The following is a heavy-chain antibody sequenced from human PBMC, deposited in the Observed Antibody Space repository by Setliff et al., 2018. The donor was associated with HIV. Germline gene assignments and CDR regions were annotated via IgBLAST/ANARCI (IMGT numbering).Heavy chain of an antibody. CDR2: IYYSGIT. Sequence: SETLSLTCTVSGGSISSHYWSWIRQPPGKGLEWIGYIYYSGITNYNPSLKSRVIISVDTSKNQFSLKLSSVTAADTAVYYCARDRTDYNVLTGQNYYYYGTDVWGQGTTVTVSS. CDR1: GGSISSHY. CDR3: ARDRTDYNVLTGQNYYYYGTDV. D-gene: IGHD3-9*01. V-gene: IGHV4-59*11. J-gene: IGHJ6*02.